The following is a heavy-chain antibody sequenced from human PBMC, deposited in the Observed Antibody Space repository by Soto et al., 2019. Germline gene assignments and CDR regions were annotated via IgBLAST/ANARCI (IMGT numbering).Heavy chain of an antibody. D-gene: IGHD5-12*01. J-gene: IGHJ6*03. CDR2: FYYSGST. V-gene: IGHV4-39*01. CDR1: GGSISSSSYY. CDR3: ARISVASRYMDV. Sequence: QLQLEESGPGLVKPSETLSLTCTVSGGSISSSSYYWGWIRQSPGKGLEWIGSFYYSGSTYYSPSLKSPVTVSGDTSKKQISLRRSSVTAADTAVYYCARISVASRYMDVWGKGSTVTVSS.